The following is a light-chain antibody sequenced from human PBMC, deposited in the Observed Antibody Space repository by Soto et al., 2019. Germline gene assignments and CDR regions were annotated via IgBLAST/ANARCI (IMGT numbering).Light chain of an antibody. V-gene: IGKV1-9*01. CDR3: QHLNSFPS. Sequence: DIQLTQSPSFLSASVGDRVTITCRASQDISDYLAWYQQKPGKAPKLLIYGASTLQSGVPSRFSGSGSGTEFTLTISSLQPEDFATYYCQHLNSFPSFGPGTKVDIK. CDR2: GAS. J-gene: IGKJ3*01. CDR1: QDISDY.